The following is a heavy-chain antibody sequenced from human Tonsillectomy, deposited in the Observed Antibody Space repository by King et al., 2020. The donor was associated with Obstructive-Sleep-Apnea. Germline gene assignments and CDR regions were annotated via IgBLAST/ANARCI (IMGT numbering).Heavy chain of an antibody. D-gene: IGHD3-9*01. CDR3: ARGGLPRGWLLLGLDAFDI. CDR2: ISYDGSNK. J-gene: IGHJ3*02. CDR1: GFTFSSYS. V-gene: IGHV3-30-3*01. Sequence: VQLVESGGGVVQPGRSLRLSCAASGFTFSSYSMHWVRQAPGKGLEWVAVISYDGSNKYYADSVKGRFTMSRDNSKNTLYLQMNSLRPEDTAMYYCARGGLPRGWLLLGLDAFDIWGQGTMVTVSS.